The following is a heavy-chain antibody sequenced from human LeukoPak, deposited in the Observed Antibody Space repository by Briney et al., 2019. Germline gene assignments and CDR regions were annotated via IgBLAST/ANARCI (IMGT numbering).Heavy chain of an antibody. CDR2: IYYAGST. J-gene: IGHJ4*02. Sequence: SETLSLTCTVSDGSISRSTYYWGWIRQPPGKGLEWIGGIYYAGSTYYNPSLKSRVTISVDTSKNQFSLKLSSVTAADTAVYYCARSRDILTGYHFDYWGQGTLVTVSS. V-gene: IGHV4-39*07. CDR3: ARSRDILTGYHFDY. CDR1: DGSISRSTYY. D-gene: IGHD3-9*01.